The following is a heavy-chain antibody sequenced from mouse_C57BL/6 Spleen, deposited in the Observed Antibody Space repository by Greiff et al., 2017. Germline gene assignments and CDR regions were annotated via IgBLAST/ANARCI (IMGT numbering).Heavy chain of an antibody. CDR3: ERITTVAYYFDY. D-gene: IGHD1-1*01. Sequence: QVQLQQSGAELVKPGASVKISCKASGYAFRSYWMNWVKQRPGKGLEWIGQIYPGDGDTNYKGKFKGKATLTADKSSSTAYMQLSSLTSEDSAVYFCERITTVAYYFDYWGQGTTLTVSS. J-gene: IGHJ2*01. CDR2: IYPGDGDT. CDR1: GYAFRSYW. V-gene: IGHV1-80*01.